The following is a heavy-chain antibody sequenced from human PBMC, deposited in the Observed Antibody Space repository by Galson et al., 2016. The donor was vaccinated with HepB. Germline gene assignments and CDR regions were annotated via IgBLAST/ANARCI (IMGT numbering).Heavy chain of an antibody. J-gene: IGHJ4*02. CDR1: GFTFSNNG. CDR3: AKRSSGGQYYFDY. CDR2: FGVSVNT. D-gene: IGHD2-15*01. Sequence: SLRLSCATSGFTFSNNGMSWVRQAPGKGLEWVSTFGVSVNTYYADSVKGRFTISRDNSKNTLWLQMNSLRAEDTAVYYCAKRSSGGQYYFDYRGQGTLVTVSA. V-gene: IGHV3-23*01.